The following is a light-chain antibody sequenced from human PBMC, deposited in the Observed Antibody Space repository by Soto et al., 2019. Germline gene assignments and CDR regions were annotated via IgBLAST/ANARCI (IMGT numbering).Light chain of an antibody. CDR2: EVT. J-gene: IGLJ1*01. Sequence: QSALTQPPSASGSPGQSVTISCTGTSSDVGANNYVSWYQQHPGKAPILMIYEVTKRPSGVPDRFSGSKSGNTASLTVSGLQAEDEADYYCSSYAGANRVFGTGTKVTVL. V-gene: IGLV2-8*01. CDR3: SSYAGANRV. CDR1: SSDVGANNY.